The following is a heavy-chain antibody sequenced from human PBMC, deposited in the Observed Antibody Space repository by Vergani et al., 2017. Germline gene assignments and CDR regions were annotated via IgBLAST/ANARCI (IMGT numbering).Heavy chain of an antibody. CDR1: GFNVGHIG. CDR2: IKDDGTEE. D-gene: IGHD1-26*01. V-gene: IGHV3-7*01. CDR3: AREGLPRFCIVGAPDF. J-gene: IGHJ4*02. Sequence: EVQLVESGGDLVKPGGSLTLSCASTGFNVGHIGMSWVRQAPGKGMAWGANIKDDGTEEYYLNSVKGRFTNATDIAENSICLVMNSLRVEDTAVYYCAREGLPRFCIVGAPDFWGQGTQVTVSS.